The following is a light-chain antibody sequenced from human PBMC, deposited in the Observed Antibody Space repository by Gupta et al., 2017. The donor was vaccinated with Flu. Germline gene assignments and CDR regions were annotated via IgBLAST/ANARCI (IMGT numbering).Light chain of an antibody. CDR2: EVT. CDR1: NSDVGGYKY. J-gene: IGLJ3*02. CDR3: SSYAGDKMRV. V-gene: IGLV2-8*01. Sequence: QSALTQPPSASGSPGQSVTISCTGTNSDVGGYKYVSWYQQHPGKAPKLMIYEVTKRPSGVPDRFSGSKSGNTASLTVSGLQTEDEADYYCSSYAGDKMRVFGGGTKLTVL.